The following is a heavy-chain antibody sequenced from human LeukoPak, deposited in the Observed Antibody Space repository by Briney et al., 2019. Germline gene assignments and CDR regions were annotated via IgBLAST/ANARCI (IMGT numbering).Heavy chain of an antibody. Sequence: PGASLRLSCAASGFTFSSYAMSWVRQAPGKGLEWVAVISYDGSNKYYADSVKGRFTISRDNSKNTLYLQMNSLRAEVTAVYYCAKDLFKSYWGQGTLVTVSS. V-gene: IGHV3-30*18. J-gene: IGHJ4*02. CDR3: AKDLFKSY. CDR1: GFTFSSYA. CDR2: ISYDGSNK. D-gene: IGHD3-3*01.